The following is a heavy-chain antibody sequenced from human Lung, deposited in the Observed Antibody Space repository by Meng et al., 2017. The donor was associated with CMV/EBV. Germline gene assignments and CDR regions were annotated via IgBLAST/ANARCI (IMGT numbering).Heavy chain of an antibody. CDR3: ARGELLWDY. J-gene: IGHJ4*02. D-gene: IGHD2-2*01. CDR1: GDVNSSGEYF. Sequence: QGPQQETGPEPVKPSQTLSLTCTVSGDVNSSGEYFWSWIHQPPGKGLEWIEYMDYRGSTFYNPSLKSRVTISVDTSKNQFSLKLSSVTAADTAVYFCARGELLWDYWGQGTLVTVSS. CDR2: MDYRGST. V-gene: IGHV4-30-4*01.